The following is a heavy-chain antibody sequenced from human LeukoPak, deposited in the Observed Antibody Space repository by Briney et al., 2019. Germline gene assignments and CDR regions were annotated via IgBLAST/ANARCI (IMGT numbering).Heavy chain of an antibody. D-gene: IGHD5-18*01. J-gene: IGHJ4*02. CDR3: AGDGPAYSYDY. Sequence: PGGSLRLSCAASGFTFSNYWMYWVRQAPGKGLVWVSRINSDGSTTSYADSVKGRFTISRDNAKNTLYLQMNSLRADDAAVYYCAGDGPAYSYDYWGQGTLVTVSS. CDR2: INSDGSTT. CDR1: GFTFSNYW. V-gene: IGHV3-74*01.